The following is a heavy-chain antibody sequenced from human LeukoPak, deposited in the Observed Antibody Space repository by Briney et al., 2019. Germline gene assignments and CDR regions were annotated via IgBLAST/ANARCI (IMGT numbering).Heavy chain of an antibody. CDR3: AKDLLYYYGSGSSFDY. J-gene: IGHJ4*02. CDR1: GFTFSSYA. V-gene: IGHV3-23*01. CDR2: ISGSGAST. Sequence: PGGSLRLSCAASGFTFSSYAMSWVRQAPGKGLEWVSAISGSGASTYYADSVKGRFTVSRDTSKNTLYLQMSSLRAEDTAVYYCAKDLLYYYGSGSSFDYWGQGTLVTVSS. D-gene: IGHD3-10*01.